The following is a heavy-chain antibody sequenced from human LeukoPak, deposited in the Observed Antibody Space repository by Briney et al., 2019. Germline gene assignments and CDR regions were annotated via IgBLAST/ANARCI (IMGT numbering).Heavy chain of an antibody. Sequence: SETLSLTCSVSDGSINSYYWNWIRRPPGKGLEWIGYIYYNGNTNYSPSLKSRVTMSVDTSKNLFSLKVSSVTAADTAVYYCASGYCSGGSCKPYYYYGMDVWGQGTTVTVSS. CDR2: IYYNGNT. V-gene: IGHV4-59*01. CDR3: ASGYCSGGSCKPYYYYGMDV. D-gene: IGHD2-15*01. CDR1: DGSINSYY. J-gene: IGHJ6*02.